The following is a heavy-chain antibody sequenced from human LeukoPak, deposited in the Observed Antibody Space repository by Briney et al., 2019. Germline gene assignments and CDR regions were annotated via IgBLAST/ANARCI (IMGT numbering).Heavy chain of an antibody. V-gene: IGHV4-61*02. J-gene: IGHJ5*02. D-gene: IGHD3-3*01. CDR1: GGSISSDLYY. CDR2: LYNSGST. Sequence: KSSQTLSLTCTVSGGSISSDLYYWNWIRQPPGKGREWIVRLYNSGSTNFNPSLKSLVTISENTSKNQFSLKRTSVTAGDTAVYSCARGDLKLDWFDPWGQGTLVIVST. CDR3: ARGDLKLDWFDP.